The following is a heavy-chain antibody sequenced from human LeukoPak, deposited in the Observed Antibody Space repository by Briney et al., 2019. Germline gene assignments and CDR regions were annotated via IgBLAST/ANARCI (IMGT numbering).Heavy chain of an antibody. V-gene: IGHV4-61*02. CDR2: IYTSGST. CDR1: GGSISSAAYY. CDR3: ARGSGYDTSGDYYAFDY. D-gene: IGHD3-22*01. J-gene: IGHJ4*02. Sequence: SETLSLTCAISGGSISSAAYYWSWIRQPAGKGLEWIGLIYTSGSTNYNPSLKSRVTISVDTSKNQFSLKLSSVTAADTAVYYCARGSGYDTSGDYYAFDYWGQGTLVTVSS.